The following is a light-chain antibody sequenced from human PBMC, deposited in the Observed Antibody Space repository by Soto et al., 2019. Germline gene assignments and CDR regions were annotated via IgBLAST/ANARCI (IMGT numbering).Light chain of an antibody. CDR3: QQYYSPPPT. V-gene: IGKV4-1*01. Sequence: DIVLTQSPDSLAVSLGARATINCKSSHIVLNSGGNKNYLSCYQQRPGKPHKLLFYWASTRESGVPHRFSGSGSGRHFSLTIASLQAEDVAVYFCQQYYSPPPTFGQGTKVEIK. CDR2: WAS. J-gene: IGKJ1*01. CDR1: HIVLNSGGNKNY.